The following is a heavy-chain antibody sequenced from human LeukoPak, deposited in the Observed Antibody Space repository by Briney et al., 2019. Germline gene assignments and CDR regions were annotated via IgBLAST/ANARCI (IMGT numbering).Heavy chain of an antibody. CDR3: ARGRGEYSSLGE. D-gene: IGHD6-6*01. CDR2: INHSGST. Sequence: SETLSLTCTVSGYSISSGYYWGWIRQPPGKGLEWIGEINHSGSTNYNPSLKSRVTISVDTSKNQFSLKPSSVTAADTAVYYCARGRGEYSSLGEWGQGTLVTVSS. J-gene: IGHJ4*02. V-gene: IGHV4-38-2*02. CDR1: GYSISSGYY.